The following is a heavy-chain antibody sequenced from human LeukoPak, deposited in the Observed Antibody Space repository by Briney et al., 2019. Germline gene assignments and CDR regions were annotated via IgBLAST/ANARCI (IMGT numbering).Heavy chain of an antibody. J-gene: IGHJ4*02. V-gene: IGHV3-21*04. CDR1: GFTFSSHS. D-gene: IGHD2-21*01. CDR3: ATGHSSFDF. CDR2: ISSGSDHI. Sequence: PGGSLRLSCVASGFTFSSHSMNWVRQAPGKGLEWVASISSGSDHIYYADSVKGRFTLSRDNARNSLYLQMDSLRVEDTAVYYCATGHSSFDFWGQGTLVTVSS.